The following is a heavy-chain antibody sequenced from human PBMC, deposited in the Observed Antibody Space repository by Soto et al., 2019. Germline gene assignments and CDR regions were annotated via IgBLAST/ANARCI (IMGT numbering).Heavy chain of an antibody. CDR2: IDSSGDTI. CDR3: ARELYGDYAF. V-gene: IGHV3-11*01. CDR1: GFTFSDYY. D-gene: IGHD4-17*01. Sequence: QVQLVESGGGLVKPGGSLRLSCAASGFTFSDYYMSWIRQAPGKGLEWISYIDSSGDTIYYADSVKGRFTISGDNPKNSLYLQMDSLRGEDTAVYYCARELYGDYAFWGRGTLVTVSS. J-gene: IGHJ4*02.